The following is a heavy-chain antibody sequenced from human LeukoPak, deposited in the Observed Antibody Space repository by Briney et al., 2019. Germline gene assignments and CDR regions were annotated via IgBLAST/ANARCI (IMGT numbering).Heavy chain of an antibody. Sequence: SQTLSLTCTVSGGSISSGGYYWSWIRQHPGKGLEWIGYIYYSGSTYYNPSLKSRVTTSVDTSKNQFSLKLSSVTAADTAVYYCASSYDSSGYYLPMGTSAFHIWGQGTMVTVSS. J-gene: IGHJ3*02. CDR1: GGSISSGGYY. CDR3: ASSYDSSGYYLPMGTSAFHI. D-gene: IGHD3-22*01. CDR2: IYYSGST. V-gene: IGHV4-31*03.